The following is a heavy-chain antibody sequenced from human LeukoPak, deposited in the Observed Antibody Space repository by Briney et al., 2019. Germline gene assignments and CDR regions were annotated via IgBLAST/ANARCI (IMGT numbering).Heavy chain of an antibody. J-gene: IGHJ4*02. CDR3: ARHFYDSSGYFVNDY. Sequence: KPSDPLSLTCTVSGGSISGDYWSWLRQPPGKGLEWIGYIYYSGSTNYNPPLKSRVAISVDTSKNQFSLKLSSVTAADTAVYYCARHFYDSSGYFVNDYWGQGTLVTVSS. V-gene: IGHV4-59*07. D-gene: IGHD3-22*01. CDR2: IYYSGST. CDR1: GGSISGDY.